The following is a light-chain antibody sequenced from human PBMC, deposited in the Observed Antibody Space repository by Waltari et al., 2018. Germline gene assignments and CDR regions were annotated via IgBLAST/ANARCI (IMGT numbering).Light chain of an antibody. CDR1: YSNVGSQT. Sequence: QSVLTQPPSASGTPGQRVTIPCSGSYSNVGSQTVNWYQQLPGTAPTLLIYSAYHRPPGVPALFSGSKSGTSASLAITGLQSEDEADYYCATEDRLNGPIFGGGTKLTVL. CDR3: ATEDRLNGPI. J-gene: IGLJ2*01. V-gene: IGLV1-44*01. CDR2: SAY.